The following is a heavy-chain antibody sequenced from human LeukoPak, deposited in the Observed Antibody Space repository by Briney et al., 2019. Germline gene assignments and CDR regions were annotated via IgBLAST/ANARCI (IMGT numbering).Heavy chain of an antibody. D-gene: IGHD6-19*01. CDR1: GFTFSSYA. CDR3: AEAREDSSGWYWQGIFDS. CDR2: ISYSGDIT. V-gene: IGHV3-23*01. J-gene: IGHJ4*02. Sequence: GGSLRLSCAASGFTFSSYAMSWVRQAPGKGLEWVSTISYSGDITYYADSVKGRFTISRDNTKNTLYLLMNSLRAEDTALYYCAEAREDSSGWYWQGIFDSWGQGTLVTVSS.